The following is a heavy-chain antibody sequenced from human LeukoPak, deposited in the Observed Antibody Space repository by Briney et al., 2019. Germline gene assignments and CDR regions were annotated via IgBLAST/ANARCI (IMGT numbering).Heavy chain of an antibody. CDR3: ARGKSGPEY. J-gene: IGHJ4*02. Sequence: AETLSLTCTVSGGSISGYYWSWIRQSPGKGLEWIGYFHYTGSAYYHPSLISRVTISIDTSKNQFSLNLRSVTTADTAMYYCARGKSGPEYWGQGTLVTVSS. V-gene: IGHV4-59*01. CDR2: FHYTGSA. CDR1: GGSISGYY. D-gene: IGHD3-10*01.